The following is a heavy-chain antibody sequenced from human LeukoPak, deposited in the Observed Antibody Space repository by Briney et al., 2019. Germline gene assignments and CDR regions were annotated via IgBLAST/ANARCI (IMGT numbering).Heavy chain of an antibody. Sequence: GGSLRLSCAASGFTFSSYSMNWVRQAPGKGLEWVSSISSSSSYICYADSVKGRFTISRDNAKNSLYLQMNSLRAEDTAVYYCAREGDSGYDWGDAFDIWGQGTMVTVSS. CDR2: ISSSSSYI. V-gene: IGHV3-21*01. CDR1: GFTFSSYS. D-gene: IGHD5-12*01. J-gene: IGHJ3*02. CDR3: AREGDSGYDWGDAFDI.